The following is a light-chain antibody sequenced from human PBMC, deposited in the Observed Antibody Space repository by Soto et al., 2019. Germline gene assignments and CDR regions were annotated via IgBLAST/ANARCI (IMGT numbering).Light chain of an antibody. CDR2: GSS. Sequence: EIVLTQSPGTLSLSPGERATLSCRASQSVSSSYLAWYQQKPGQAPRLLIYGSSSRATGIPDRFSCSGSGTDFPLTISRLEPEDFAVYNCQQYGSSPATFGQGTKVAIK. J-gene: IGKJ1*01. CDR3: QQYGSSPAT. CDR1: QSVSSSY. V-gene: IGKV3-20*01.